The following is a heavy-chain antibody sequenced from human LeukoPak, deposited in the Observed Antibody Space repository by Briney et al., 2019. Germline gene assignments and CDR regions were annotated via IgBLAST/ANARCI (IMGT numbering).Heavy chain of an antibody. D-gene: IGHD2-2*01. CDR1: GFTFSSYA. CDR2: ISGSGGST. CDR3: AKSARHCSSTSCYRLGYFDY. J-gene: IGHJ4*02. Sequence: GGSLRLSCAASGFTFSSYAMSWVRQAPGKGLEWVSAISGSGGSTYYADSVKGRFTISRDNSKNTLYLQMNSLRAEDTAVYYCAKSARHCSSTSCYRLGYFDYWDQGTLVTVSS. V-gene: IGHV3-23*01.